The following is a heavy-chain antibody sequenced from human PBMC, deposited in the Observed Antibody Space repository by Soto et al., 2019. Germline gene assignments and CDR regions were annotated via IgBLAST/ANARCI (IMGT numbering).Heavy chain of an antibody. CDR1: GFTFSHYA. Sequence: EVQLLESGGGLVQPGGSLRLSCAASGFTFSHYAMSWVRQAPGKGLEWVSALSGSGDSTYYADSVKGRFTISRDNSKNTLYLQMNSLRAEDTAVYYCTRHGTRGPRSGNNWGQGTLVTVSS. D-gene: IGHD3-10*01. V-gene: IGHV3-23*01. J-gene: IGHJ4*02. CDR3: TRHGTRGPRSGNN. CDR2: LSGSGDST.